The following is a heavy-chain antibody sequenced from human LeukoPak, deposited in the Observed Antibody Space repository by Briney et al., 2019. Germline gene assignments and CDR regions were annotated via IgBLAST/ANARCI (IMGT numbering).Heavy chain of an antibody. CDR2: IRTKPNNYAT. V-gene: IGHV3-73*01. CDR1: GFTFSGAA. J-gene: IGHJ4*02. D-gene: IGHD2-15*01. Sequence: GGSLKLSCAASGFTFSGAAIHWVRQASGKGLEWVGRIRTKPNNYATAYAASVQGRFTISRDDSKNTAYLQMSSLRTEDTALYYCTTFPGAVAPEGNYWGQGALVSVSS. CDR3: TTFPGAVAPEGNY.